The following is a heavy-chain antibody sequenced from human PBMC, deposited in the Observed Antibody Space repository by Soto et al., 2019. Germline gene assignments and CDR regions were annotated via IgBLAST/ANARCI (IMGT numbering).Heavy chain of an antibody. CDR2: ISAYNGNT. CDR3: ARDQSRKEYQLLKNDAFDI. Sequence: GASVKVSCKASGYTFTSYGISWVRQAPGQGLEWMGWISAYNGNTNYAQKLQGRVTMTTDTSTSTAYMELRSLRSDDTAVYYCARDQSRKEYQLLKNDAFDIWGQGTMVTVSS. J-gene: IGHJ3*02. CDR1: GYTFTSYG. D-gene: IGHD2-2*01. V-gene: IGHV1-18*01.